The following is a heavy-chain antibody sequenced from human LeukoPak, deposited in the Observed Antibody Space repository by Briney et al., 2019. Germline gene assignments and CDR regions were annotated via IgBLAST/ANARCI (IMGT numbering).Heavy chain of an antibody. V-gene: IGHV3-20*01. D-gene: IGHD6-19*01. CDR2: INWNGGST. CDR3: ARYSSGWGKFDY. CDR1: GFTFDDYG. Sequence: GGSLRLSCAASGFTFDDYGMSWVRQAPGKGLEWVSGINWNGGSTGYADSVKGRFTISRDNAKSSLYLQMNSLRAEDTALYHCARYSSGWGKFDYWGQGTLVTDSS. J-gene: IGHJ4*02.